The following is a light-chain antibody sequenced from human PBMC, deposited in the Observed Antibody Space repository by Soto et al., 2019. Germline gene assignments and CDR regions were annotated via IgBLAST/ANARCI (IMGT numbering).Light chain of an antibody. CDR1: QSVSTSY. CDR3: QQYGSVPLT. Sequence: EIVLTQSPGTLSLSPGDRATLSCRASQSVSTSYLAWYQQKPGQAPRHLIYGASSRATGIPDRFSGSGSGADFTLTISRLEPEDFAVYYCQQYGSVPLTFGGGTKVEIK. J-gene: IGKJ4*01. V-gene: IGKV3-20*01. CDR2: GAS.